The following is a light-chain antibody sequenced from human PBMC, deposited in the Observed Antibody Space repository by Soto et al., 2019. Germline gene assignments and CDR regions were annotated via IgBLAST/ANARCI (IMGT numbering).Light chain of an antibody. Sequence: EIVLTQSPATLSLSPGATATLSCRASQSVDKFLAWYQQRPGQPPRLLIFDSSNRATGVPVRFSGSGSGTVFTLTIGSLEPEDSAVYYCQQRKHWPPITFGQGTRLEIK. J-gene: IGKJ5*01. CDR2: DSS. CDR1: QSVDKF. CDR3: QQRKHWPPIT. V-gene: IGKV3-11*01.